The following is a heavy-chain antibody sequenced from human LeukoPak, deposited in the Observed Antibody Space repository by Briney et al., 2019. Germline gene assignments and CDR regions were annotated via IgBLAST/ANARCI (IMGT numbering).Heavy chain of an antibody. J-gene: IGHJ4*02. CDR1: GFTFSSYA. CDR3: AKGESSGWYDAFDI. Sequence: GGSLRLSCAASGFTFSSYAMSWVRQAPGKGLDWVSGISGSGGSTYYADSVKGRFSISRDNSKNTLYLQMYSLRAEDTAVYYCAKGESSGWYDAFDIWGQGTLVTVSS. V-gene: IGHV3-23*01. D-gene: IGHD6-19*01. CDR2: ISGSGGST.